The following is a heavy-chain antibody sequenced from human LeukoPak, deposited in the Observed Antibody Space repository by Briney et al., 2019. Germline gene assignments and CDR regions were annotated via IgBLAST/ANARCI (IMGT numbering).Heavy chain of an antibody. D-gene: IGHD3-16*01. CDR2: ITGSGTGT. CDR1: RFTFSSYV. J-gene: IGHJ4*02. CDR3: ANGGGGF. V-gene: IGHV3-23*01. Sequence: GGSLRLSCAASRFTFSSYVMSWVRQAPGKGLEWVSSITGSGTGTFYADSVRGRFTISRDNSKKTVYLQMDSLRVEDTAVYYCANGGGGFWGQGTLVTVSS.